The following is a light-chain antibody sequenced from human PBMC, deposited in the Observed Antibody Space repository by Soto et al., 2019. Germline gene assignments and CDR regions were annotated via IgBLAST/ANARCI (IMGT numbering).Light chain of an antibody. Sequence: AIQMTQSPSSLSASVGDRVTITCRASQGIRSDLGWYQEKPGKAPKLLIYAASTLQTGVPSRFSGSGSGTDFTLTISSLQPEDFASYYCLQDYSYPRTFGQGTKVEI. CDR3: LQDYSYPRT. CDR2: AAS. V-gene: IGKV1-6*01. CDR1: QGIRSD. J-gene: IGKJ1*01.